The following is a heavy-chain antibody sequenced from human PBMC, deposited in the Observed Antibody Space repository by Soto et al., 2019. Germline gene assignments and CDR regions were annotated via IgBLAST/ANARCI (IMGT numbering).Heavy chain of an antibody. CDR3: ARDAHKGIAVAGTWFDY. Sequence: PSETLSLTCTVSGGSISSYYWSWIRQPPGKGLEWIGYIYYSGSTNYNPSLESRVTISVDTSKNQFSLKLSSVTAADTAVYYCARDAHKGIAVAGTWFDYWGQGTLVTVSS. J-gene: IGHJ4*02. V-gene: IGHV4-59*01. D-gene: IGHD6-19*01. CDR1: GGSISSYY. CDR2: IYYSGST.